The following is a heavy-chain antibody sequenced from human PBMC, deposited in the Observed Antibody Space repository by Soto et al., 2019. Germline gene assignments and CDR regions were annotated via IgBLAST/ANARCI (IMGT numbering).Heavy chain of an antibody. J-gene: IGHJ6*02. Sequence: TLSLTCTVSVGSVRSGSYYWSWIRQPPGKGLEWIGYIYYSGSTNYNPSLKSRVTISVDTSKNQFSLKLSSVTAADTAVYYCASLGGDHYYYYGMDVWGQGTTVTVSS. V-gene: IGHV4-61*01. CDR1: VGSVRSGSYY. CDR3: ASLGGDHYYYYGMDV. CDR2: IYYSGST. D-gene: IGHD4-17*01.